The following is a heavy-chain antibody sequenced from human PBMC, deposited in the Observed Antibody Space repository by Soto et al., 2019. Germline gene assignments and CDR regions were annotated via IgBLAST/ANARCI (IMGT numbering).Heavy chain of an antibody. J-gene: IGHJ4*02. CDR3: EKEVWGSGWYLGDY. CDR2: ISYDGSNK. CDR1: GFTFSSYG. V-gene: IGHV3-30*18. D-gene: IGHD6-19*01. Sequence: QVQLVESGGGVVQPGRSLRLSCAASGFTFSSYGMHWVRQAPGKGLEWVAVISYDGSNKYYADSVKGRFTISRDNSKNTLYLQMNSLRAEDTAVYYCEKEVWGSGWYLGDYRGQGTLVTVSS.